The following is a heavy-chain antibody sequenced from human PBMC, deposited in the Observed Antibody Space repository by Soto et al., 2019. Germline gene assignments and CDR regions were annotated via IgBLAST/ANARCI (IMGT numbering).Heavy chain of an antibody. CDR2: FGGDENYT. CDR3: GKGKELGVVRYGLDA. CDR1: GFSVKRYW. Sequence: GGSLRLSCGASGFSVKRYWMHWVRQAPGKGLVWLSRFGGDENYTDYADSVRGRFTISRDIAKNTIYLQMNSLRAEDTAVYYCGKGKELGVVRYGLDAWGQGTTVTVSS. J-gene: IGHJ6*02. V-gene: IGHV3-74*01. D-gene: IGHD3-3*01.